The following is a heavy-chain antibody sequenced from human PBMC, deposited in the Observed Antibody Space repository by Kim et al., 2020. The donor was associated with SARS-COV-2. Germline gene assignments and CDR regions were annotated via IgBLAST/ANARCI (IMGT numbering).Heavy chain of an antibody. J-gene: IGHJ6*02. Sequence: ASVKVSCKASGYTFTSYSISWVRQAPGQGLEWMGWISAYNGNTNYAQKLQGRVTMTTDTSTSTAYMELRSLRSDDTAVYYCAREGIKQWLARVDYYYYGMDVWGQGTTVTVSS. CDR3: AREGIKQWLARVDYYYYGMDV. D-gene: IGHD6-19*01. CDR1: GYTFTSYS. CDR2: ISAYNGNT. V-gene: IGHV1-18*04.